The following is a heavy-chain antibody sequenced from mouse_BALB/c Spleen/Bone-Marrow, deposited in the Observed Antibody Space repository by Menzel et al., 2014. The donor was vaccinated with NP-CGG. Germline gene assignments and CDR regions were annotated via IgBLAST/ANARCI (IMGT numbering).Heavy chain of an antibody. CDR2: IRSKAKGYTT. CDR3: ARDENVGIYWYFDV. J-gene: IGHJ1*01. D-gene: IGHD4-1*01. Sequence: EVQLVESGGGLVQPGGSLRLSCATSGFTFTDYYMSWVRQPPGRALEWLGFIRSKAKGYTTEYSASVKGRFTISRDNSQSILYLQMNTLRAEDSATYYCARDENVGIYWYFDVWGAGTTVTVSS. V-gene: IGHV7-3*02. CDR1: GFTFTDYY.